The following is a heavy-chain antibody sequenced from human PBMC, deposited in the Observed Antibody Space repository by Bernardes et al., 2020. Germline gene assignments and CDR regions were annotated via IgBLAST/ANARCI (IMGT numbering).Heavy chain of an antibody. Sequence: GGSLRLSCTASGFTFSSLAMSWVRQAPGKGLEWVSGLDPSGGGTYYAASVMGRFTMFRDNSQNTLYLQMNSLRADDTAIYYCARDMTTVTLGYFDFWGRGTLVSVSS. CDR2: LDPSGGGT. D-gene: IGHD4-17*01. J-gene: IGHJ2*01. CDR1: GFTFSSLA. V-gene: IGHV3-23*01. CDR3: ARDMTTVTLGYFDF.